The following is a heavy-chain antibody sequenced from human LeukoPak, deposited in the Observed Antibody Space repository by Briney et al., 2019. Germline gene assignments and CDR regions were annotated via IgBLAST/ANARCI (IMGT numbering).Heavy chain of an antibody. CDR2: INPNSGGT. J-gene: IGHJ4*02. D-gene: IGHD3-10*01. V-gene: IGHV1-2*04. CDR3: ARGTLLWFGELLSPFDY. Sequence: EASVKVSCKASGYTFTGYYMHWVRQAPAQGLEWMGWINPNSGGTNYAQKFQGWVTMTRDTSISTAYMELSRLRSDDTAVYYCARGTLLWFGELLSPFDYWGQGTLVTVSS. CDR1: GYTFTGYY.